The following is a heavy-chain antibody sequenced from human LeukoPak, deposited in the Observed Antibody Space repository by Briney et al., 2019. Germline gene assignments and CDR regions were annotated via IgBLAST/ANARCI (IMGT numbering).Heavy chain of an antibody. D-gene: IGHD3-22*01. Sequence: ASVKVSCKASGYTFTGYYMHWVRQAPGQGLEWMGWINPNSGGTNYAQKFQGRVTMTRDTSISTAYMELSRLRSDDTAVYYCARASYYYDSSGYHNHFDYWGQGTLVTVSS. CDR1: GYTFTGYY. J-gene: IGHJ4*02. V-gene: IGHV1-2*02. CDR3: ARASYYYDSSGYHNHFDY. CDR2: INPNSGGT.